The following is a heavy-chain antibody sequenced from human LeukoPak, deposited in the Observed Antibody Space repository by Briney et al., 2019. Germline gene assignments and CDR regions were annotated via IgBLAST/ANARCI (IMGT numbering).Heavy chain of an antibody. Sequence: ASVKVSCTASGYTFTTYAMHWVRQAPGQRLEWMGWINAGNGNTKYSQKFQTRVTITRDTSASTAYMELSSLRSEDTAVYYCARDPIGSRWPYYFDYWGQGTLVTVSS. J-gene: IGHJ4*02. CDR2: INAGNGNT. CDR1: GYTFTTYA. CDR3: ARDPIGSRWPYYFDY. V-gene: IGHV1-3*01. D-gene: IGHD6-13*01.